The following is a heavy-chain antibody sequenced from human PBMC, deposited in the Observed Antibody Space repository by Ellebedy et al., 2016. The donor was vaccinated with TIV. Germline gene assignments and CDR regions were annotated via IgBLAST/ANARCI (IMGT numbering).Heavy chain of an antibody. J-gene: IGHJ4*02. CDR1: GYTFTSYD. V-gene: IGHV1-8*01. CDR3: ARDLVGEWLVNFDY. CDR2: MNPNSGNT. D-gene: IGHD6-19*01. Sequence: AASVKVSCKASGYTFTSYDINWVRQATGQGLEWMGWMNPNSGNTGYAQKFQGRVTMTRNTSISTAYMELSSLRSEDTAVYYCARDLVGEWLVNFDYWGQGTLVTVSS.